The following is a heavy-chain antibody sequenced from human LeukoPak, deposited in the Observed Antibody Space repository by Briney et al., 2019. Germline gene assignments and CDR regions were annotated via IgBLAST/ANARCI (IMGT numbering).Heavy chain of an antibody. Sequence: SETLSLTCTVPGVSITTYYWTWIRHPPGKGLEWIGYIYDSGTASRSARYNPSLNSRVTISVDTSKNQFSLTLTSVTAADTAIYYCARHEGSSGWYNYWGQGTLVTVSS. CDR2: IYDSGTASRSA. CDR1: GVSITTYY. J-gene: IGHJ4*02. V-gene: IGHV4-59*08. D-gene: IGHD6-19*01. CDR3: ARHEGSSGWYNY.